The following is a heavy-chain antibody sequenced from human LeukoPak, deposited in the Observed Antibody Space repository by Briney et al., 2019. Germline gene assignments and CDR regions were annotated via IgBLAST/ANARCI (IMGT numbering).Heavy chain of an antibody. J-gene: IGHJ4*02. V-gene: IGHV1-18*01. D-gene: IGHD3-3*01. CDR2: MNPNSGNT. CDR1: GYTFTSYD. CDR3: AREAITIFGVVTRYFDY. Sequence: ASVKVSCKASGYTFTSYDINWVRQATGQGLEWMGWMNPNSGNTNYAQKLQGRVTMTTDTSTSTAYMELRSLRSDDTAVYYCAREAITIFGVVTRYFDYWGQGTLVTVSS.